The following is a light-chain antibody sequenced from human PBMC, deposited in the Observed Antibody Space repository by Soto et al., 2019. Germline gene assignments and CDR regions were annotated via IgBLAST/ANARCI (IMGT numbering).Light chain of an antibody. CDR1: QSISSW. V-gene: IGKV1-5*01. CDR2: DAS. Sequence: DIQMTQSPSTLSASVGDRVTITCRASQSISSWLAWYQQKPGKAPKLLIYDASSLESGVPSRFSGSGSGTEFTLTISSLQPDDFATYYCQQYNSLNTFGQGTKVDIK. CDR3: QQYNSLNT. J-gene: IGKJ2*01.